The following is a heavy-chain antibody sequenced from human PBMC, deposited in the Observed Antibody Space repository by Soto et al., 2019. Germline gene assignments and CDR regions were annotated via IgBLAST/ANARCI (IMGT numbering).Heavy chain of an antibody. D-gene: IGHD3-3*01. J-gene: IGHJ4*02. CDR3: ATNYDSTPEAKDDFDY. CDR1: GFTFSDYY. Sequence: GGSLRLSCAASGFTFSDYYMSWIRQAPGKGLEWVSYISSSGSTIYYADSVKGRFTISRDNAKNSLYLQMNSLRAEDTAVYYCATNYDSTPEAKDDFDYWGQGTLVTVSS. V-gene: IGHV3-11*01. CDR2: ISSSGSTI.